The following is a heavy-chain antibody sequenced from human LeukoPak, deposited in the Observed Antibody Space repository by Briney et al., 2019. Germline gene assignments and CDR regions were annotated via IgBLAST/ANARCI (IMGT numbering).Heavy chain of an antibody. CDR3: ARSDGYGLVGI. CDR1: GFTFSSYS. CDR2: INSRSSYV. D-gene: IGHD3-10*01. Sequence: GGSLRLSCAASGFTFSSYSMNWVRQAPGKGLEWVSSINSRSSYVYYADSVKGRFTISRDNAKNSLYLQMNSLRAEDTAVYYCARSDGYGLVGIWGQGTMVTVSS. V-gene: IGHV3-21*01. J-gene: IGHJ3*02.